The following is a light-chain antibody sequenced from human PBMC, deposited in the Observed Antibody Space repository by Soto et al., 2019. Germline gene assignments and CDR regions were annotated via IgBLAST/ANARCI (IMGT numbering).Light chain of an antibody. J-gene: IGKJ5*01. CDR3: QQYNSYPIT. Sequence: DIQMTQSPSSLSASVGDRVTITCLASQSISFYLNWYQQKPGNAPKVLIYKASSLESGVPSRFSGSGSGTEFTLTISSLQPDDFATYYCQQYNSYPITFGQGTRLEIK. CDR2: KAS. CDR1: QSISFY. V-gene: IGKV1-5*03.